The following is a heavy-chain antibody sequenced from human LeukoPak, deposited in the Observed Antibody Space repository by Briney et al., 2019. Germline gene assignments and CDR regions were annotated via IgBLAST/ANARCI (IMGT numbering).Heavy chain of an antibody. CDR3: ARDGRPLDY. J-gene: IGHJ4*02. Sequence: PGGSLRLSCAASGFTFDDYAMHWVRQAPGKGLEWVSGISWNSGSIGYADSVKGRFTISRDNAKNSLYLQMNNLRVEDTAVYYCARDGRPLDYWGQGTLVTVSS. V-gene: IGHV3-9*01. CDR1: GFTFDDYA. CDR2: ISWNSGSI.